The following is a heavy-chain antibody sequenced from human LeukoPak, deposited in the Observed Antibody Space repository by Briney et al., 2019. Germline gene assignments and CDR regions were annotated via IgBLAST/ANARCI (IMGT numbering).Heavy chain of an antibody. Sequence: SETLSLTCAVYGGSFSGYYWSWIRQPPGKGLEWIGEINHSGSTNCDPSLKSRVTISVDTSKNQFSLKLSSVTAADTAVYYCALFRIQLWLRSGSYFDYWGQGTLVTVSS. CDR2: INHSGST. V-gene: IGHV4-34*01. D-gene: IGHD5-18*01. CDR1: GGSFSGYY. J-gene: IGHJ4*02. CDR3: ALFRIQLWLRSGSYFDY.